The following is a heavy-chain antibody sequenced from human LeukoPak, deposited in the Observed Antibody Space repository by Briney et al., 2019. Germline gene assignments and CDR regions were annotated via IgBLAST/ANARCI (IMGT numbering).Heavy chain of an antibody. J-gene: IGHJ4*02. V-gene: IGHV3-23*01. CDR2: IRAEGHRT. Sequence: PGGSLRLSCRASGFSFNTYSMNLDRQAPGKGLEWVSVIRAEGHRTYYADSMKGRFTISRDNSNNMLYLQMNSLRAEDTAIYHCGKDGQCHDSVCPTKIVVAGYVDHWGQGTLVTVSS. D-gene: IGHD6-19*01. CDR3: GKDGQCHDSVCPTKIVVAGYVDH. CDR1: GFSFNTYS.